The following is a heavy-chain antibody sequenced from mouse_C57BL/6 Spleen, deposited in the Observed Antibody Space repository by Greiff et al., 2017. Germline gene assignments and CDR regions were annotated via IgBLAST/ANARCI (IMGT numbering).Heavy chain of an antibody. D-gene: IGHD1-1*01. CDR2: ISSGSSTI. Sequence: EVLLVESGGGLVKPGGSLKLSCAASGFTFSDYGMHWVRQAPEKGLEWVAYISSGSSTIYYADKVKGRVTIARDTANNTLCLQMTSLRSEDTAMYYCARRVVEAGNYFDDWGQGTTLTVSS. J-gene: IGHJ2*01. CDR1: GFTFSDYG. CDR3: ARRVVEAGNYFDD. V-gene: IGHV5-17*01.